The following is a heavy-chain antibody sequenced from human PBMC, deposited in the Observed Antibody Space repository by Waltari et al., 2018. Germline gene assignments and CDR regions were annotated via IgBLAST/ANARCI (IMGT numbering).Heavy chain of an antibody. J-gene: IGHJ4*02. D-gene: IGHD6-19*01. CDR3: ARGVRSIAVAEGSYFDY. CDR1: GYTFTSYA. Sequence: QVQLVQSGSELKKPGASVKVSCKASGYTFTSYAMTWVRQAPGQGLEWMGWINTNMGNPTNAQGFTGRFVCSLETSVRTAYLKISSIKAEDTAVYYCARGVRSIAVAEGSYFDYWGQGTLVTVSS. CDR2: INTNMGNP. V-gene: IGHV7-4-1*02.